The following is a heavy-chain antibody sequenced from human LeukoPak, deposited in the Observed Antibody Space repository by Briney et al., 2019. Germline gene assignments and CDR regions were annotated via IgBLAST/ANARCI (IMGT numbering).Heavy chain of an antibody. CDR2: IIPTFGLV. D-gene: IGHD2-2*01. V-gene: IGHV1-69*10. Sequence: GASVKVSCKASGCTFHTYAISWVRPAPGQGLDWVGGIIPTFGLVNYAEDLQGRATITADKSTSTFFMEMTSLRSDDTAMYYCVSSPPGGQLPIISYFDPWGQGTLVTVSS. J-gene: IGHJ5*02. CDR3: VSSPPGGQLPIISYFDP. CDR1: GCTFHTYA.